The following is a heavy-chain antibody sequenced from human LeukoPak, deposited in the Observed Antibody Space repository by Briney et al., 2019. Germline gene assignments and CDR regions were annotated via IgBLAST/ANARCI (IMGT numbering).Heavy chain of an antibody. CDR2: IYYSGST. J-gene: IGHJ4*02. D-gene: IGHD6-19*01. Sequence: SETLSLTCSVSGGSINSYYWSWIRQPPGKGLEWIGYIYYSGSTNYNPSLKSRVTISVDTSKNQFSLKLSSVAAADTAVYYCAGSTWLALPRYWGQGTLVTVSA. CDR3: AGSTWLALPRY. CDR1: GGSINSYY. V-gene: IGHV4-59*01.